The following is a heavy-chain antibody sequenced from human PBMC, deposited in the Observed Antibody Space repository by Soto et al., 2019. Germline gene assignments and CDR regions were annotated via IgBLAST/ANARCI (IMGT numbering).Heavy chain of an antibody. CDR3: AKDRITGNAKQFAFDI. CDR2: ISGSGGST. D-gene: IGHD1-20*01. J-gene: IGHJ3*02. V-gene: IGHV3-23*01. Sequence: GGSLRLSCAASGFTFSSYAMSWVRQAPGKGLEWVSAISGSGGSTYYADSVKGRFTISRDNSKNTLYLQMNSLRAEDTAVYYCAKDRITGNAKQFAFDIWGQGTMVTVSS. CDR1: GFTFSSYA.